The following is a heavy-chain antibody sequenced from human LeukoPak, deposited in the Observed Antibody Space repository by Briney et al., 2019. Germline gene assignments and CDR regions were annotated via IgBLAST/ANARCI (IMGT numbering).Heavy chain of an antibody. CDR2: IYSGSDYI. CDR3: ARDLPVSGAYHNFDC. J-gene: IGHJ4*02. CDR1: GFTFSTDR. D-gene: IGHD4/OR15-4a*01. V-gene: IGHV3-21*01. Sequence: GGFLRLSCVASGFTFSTDRMNWVRQAPGKGLEWVSTIYSGSDYIYYADSVRGRFTISRDDAKNSLYLQMNSLRVEDTAVYYCARDLPVSGAYHNFDCWGQGTLVTVSS.